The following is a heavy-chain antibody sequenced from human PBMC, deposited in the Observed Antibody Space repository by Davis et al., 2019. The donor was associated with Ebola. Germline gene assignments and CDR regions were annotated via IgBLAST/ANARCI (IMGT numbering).Heavy chain of an antibody. D-gene: IGHD6-25*01. CDR1: GFTFSSYS. J-gene: IGHJ4*02. V-gene: IGHV3-48*02. CDR3: AIVATRGRFDS. CDR2: ISTDRKTI. Sequence: GESLKISCAASGFTFSSYSMNWVRQVPGKGLEWISYISTDRKTIKYADSVKGRFTISRDDAKNSLFLLMNSLRDDDTAVYYCAIVATRGRFDSWGQGTLVNVSS.